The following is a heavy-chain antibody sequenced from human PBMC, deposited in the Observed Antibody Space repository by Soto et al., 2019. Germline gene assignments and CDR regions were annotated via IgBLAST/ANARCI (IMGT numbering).Heavy chain of an antibody. J-gene: IGHJ5*02. CDR2: ISAYNGNT. Sequence: ASVKVSCKASGYTFTSYGISWVRQAPGQGLEWMGWISAYNGNTNYAQKLQGRVTMTTDTSTSTAYMELRSLRSDDTAVYYCARITIFGVVIIGWFDPWRQGTLVTVSS. CDR1: GYTFTSYG. CDR3: ARITIFGVVIIGWFDP. D-gene: IGHD3-3*01. V-gene: IGHV1-18*01.